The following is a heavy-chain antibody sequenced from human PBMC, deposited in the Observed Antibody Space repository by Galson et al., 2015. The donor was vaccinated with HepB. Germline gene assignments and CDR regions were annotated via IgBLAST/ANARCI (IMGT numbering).Heavy chain of an antibody. CDR2: IKEDGSEK. V-gene: IGHV3-7*01. Sequence: SLRLSCAASGFTFSSYWMSWVRQAPGKGLEWVANIKEDGSEKYYVDSVKGRFTISRDNAESSLYLQMNGLRVEDTAVYYCARGRSLHYWGQGTLVTVSS. CDR1: GFTFSSYW. CDR3: ARGRSLHY. J-gene: IGHJ4*02.